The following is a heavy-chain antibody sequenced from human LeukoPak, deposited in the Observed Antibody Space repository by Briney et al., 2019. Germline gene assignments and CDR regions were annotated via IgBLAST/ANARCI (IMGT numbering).Heavy chain of an antibody. Sequence: SETLSLTCTVSGGSISSYYGSWIRQPPGKGLEWIGYIYTSGSTNYNPSLKSRVTISVDTSKNQFSLKLSSVTAADTAVYYCARLSRPTPWLIFDYWGQGTLVTVSS. CDR3: ARLSRPTPWLIFDY. CDR1: GGSISSYY. CDR2: IYTSGST. D-gene: IGHD3-22*01. J-gene: IGHJ4*02. V-gene: IGHV4-4*09.